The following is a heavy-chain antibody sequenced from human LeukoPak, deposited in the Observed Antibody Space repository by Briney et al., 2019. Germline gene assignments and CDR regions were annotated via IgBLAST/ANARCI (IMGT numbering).Heavy chain of an antibody. D-gene: IGHD3-3*01. CDR3: AKSTYYDFWSGYSDY. J-gene: IGHJ4*02. V-gene: IGHV3-23*01. CDR2: ISGSGGST. CDR1: GFTFDDYA. Sequence: GRSLRLSCAASGFTFDDYAMSWVRQAPGKGLEWVSAISGSGGSTYYADSVKGRFTISRDNSKNTLYLQMNSLRAEDTAVYYCAKSTYYDFWSGYSDYWGQGTLVTVSS.